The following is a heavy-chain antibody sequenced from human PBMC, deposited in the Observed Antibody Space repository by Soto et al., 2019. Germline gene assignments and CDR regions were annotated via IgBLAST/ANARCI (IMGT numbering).Heavy chain of an antibody. Sequence: SETLSLTCTVSGGSISSSSYYWGWIRQPPGKGLEWIGSIYYSGSTYYNPSLKSRVTISVDTSKNQFSLKLSSVTAADTAVYYCARREYCSGGSCYEVDYWGQGTLVTVSS. V-gene: IGHV4-39*01. D-gene: IGHD2-15*01. CDR3: ARREYCSGGSCYEVDY. CDR2: IYYSGST. CDR1: GGSISSSSYY. J-gene: IGHJ4*02.